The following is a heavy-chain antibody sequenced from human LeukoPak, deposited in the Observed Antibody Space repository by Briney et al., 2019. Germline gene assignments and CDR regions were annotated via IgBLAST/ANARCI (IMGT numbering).Heavy chain of an antibody. J-gene: IGHJ6*03. CDR3: AVGATHYYMDV. V-gene: IGHV4-59*08. CDR2: IYYSGST. CDR1: GVSIRGYY. D-gene: IGHD3-16*01. Sequence: RPSETLSLTCTVSGVSIRGYYWSWVRQPPGKGLEWIAYIYYSGSTNYNPSLKSRVTISPDTSKNQFSLKLSSVTAADTAVYYCAVGATHYYMDVWGKGTTVTVSS.